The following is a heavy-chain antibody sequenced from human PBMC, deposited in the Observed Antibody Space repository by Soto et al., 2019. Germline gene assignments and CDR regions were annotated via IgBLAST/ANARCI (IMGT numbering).Heavy chain of an antibody. J-gene: IGHJ4*02. CDR2: ISSSGSTI. D-gene: IGHD2-2*01. CDR1: GFTFSDYY. CDR3: ARDPRYCISTSCQKGFDY. Sequence: GGSLRLSCAASGFTFSDYYMSWIRQAPGKGLEWVSYISSSGSTIYYADSVKGRFTISRDNAKNSLYLQMNSLRAEDTAVYYCARDPRYCISTSCQKGFDYWGQGTLVTVSS. V-gene: IGHV3-11*01.